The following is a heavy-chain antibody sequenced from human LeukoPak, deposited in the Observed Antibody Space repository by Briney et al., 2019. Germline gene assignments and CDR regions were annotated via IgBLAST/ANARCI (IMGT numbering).Heavy chain of an antibody. V-gene: IGHV4-59*01. Sequence: KPSETLSLTCTVSGGSISSYYWSWIRQPPGKGLEWIGYIYYSGSTNHNPSLKSRVTISVDTSKNQFSLKLSSVTAADTAVYYCARERYYGSGVDPWGQGTLVTVSS. D-gene: IGHD3-10*01. CDR2: IYYSGST. CDR3: ARERYYGSGVDP. CDR1: GGSISSYY. J-gene: IGHJ5*02.